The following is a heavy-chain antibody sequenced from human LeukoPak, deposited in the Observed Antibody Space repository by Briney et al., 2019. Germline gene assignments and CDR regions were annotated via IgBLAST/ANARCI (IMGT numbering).Heavy chain of an antibody. Sequence: GGSLRLSCAASGFTFSSYSMNWVRQAPGKGLEWVSSISSSSSYIYYADSVKGRLTISRDNAKNSLYLQMNSLRAEDTAVYYCARDLVYSGYAPHYWGQGTLVTVSS. J-gene: IGHJ4*01. CDR2: ISSSSSYI. D-gene: IGHD5-12*01. CDR3: ARDLVYSGYAPHY. CDR1: GFTFSSYS. V-gene: IGHV3-21*01.